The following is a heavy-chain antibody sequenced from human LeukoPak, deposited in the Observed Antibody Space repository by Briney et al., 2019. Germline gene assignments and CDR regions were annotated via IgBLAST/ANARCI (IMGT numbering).Heavy chain of an antibody. CDR1: GGSISSGDYY. V-gene: IGHV4-30-4*01. Sequence: SQTLSLTSTVSGGSISSGDYYWSWIRQPPRKGLEWIGYIYYSGSTYYNPSLKSRVTISVDTSKNQFSLKLSSVTAADTAVYYCARVLHRNFDYWGQGTLVTVSS. CDR2: IYYSGST. J-gene: IGHJ4*02. CDR3: ARVLHRNFDY.